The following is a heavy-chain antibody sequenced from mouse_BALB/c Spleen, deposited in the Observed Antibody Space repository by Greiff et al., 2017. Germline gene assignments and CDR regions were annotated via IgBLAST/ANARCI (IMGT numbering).Heavy chain of an antibody. CDR3: GRGGLTTRGGDAMDY. V-gene: IGHV1-37*01. J-gene: IGHJ4*01. CDR2: INPYNGDT. CDR1: GYSFTGYF. Sequence: EVKVVESGPELVKPGASVKISCKASGYSFTGYFMNWVKQSHGKSLEWIGRINPYNGDTFYNQKFKGKATLTVDKSSSTAHMELLSLTSEDSAVYYCGRGGLTTRGGDAMDYWGQGTSVTVSS. D-gene: IGHD2-12*01.